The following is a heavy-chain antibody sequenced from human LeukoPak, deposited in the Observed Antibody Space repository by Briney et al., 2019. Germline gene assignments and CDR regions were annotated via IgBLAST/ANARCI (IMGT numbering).Heavy chain of an antibody. D-gene: IGHD6-13*01. CDR2: IYHSGST. J-gene: IGHJ6*02. V-gene: IGHV4-30-2*01. Sequence: SETLSLTCAVSGGSISSGGYSWSWIRQPPGKGLEWIGYIYHSGSTYYNPSLKSRVTISVDRSKNQFSLKLGSVTAADTAVYYCARVRSTSYGMDVWGQGTTVTVSS. CDR1: GGSISSGGYS. CDR3: ARVRSTSYGMDV.